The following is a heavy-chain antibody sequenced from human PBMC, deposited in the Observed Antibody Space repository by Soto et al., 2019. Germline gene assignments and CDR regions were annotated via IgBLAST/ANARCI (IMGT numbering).Heavy chain of an antibody. J-gene: IGHJ6*02. Sequence: EVHLVESGGGLVKPGGSLRLSCAVSGFTFSSCTMNWVRQAPGKGLEWVSSISPSTSHIYYTDSVKGRFTISRDNAQNSLSLQINSLRAEDTAVDYCSGCSGAACHRNYGMDVWGQGPRVTVSS. D-gene: IGHD2-15*01. CDR1: GFTFSSCT. V-gene: IGHV3-21*01. CDR2: ISPSTSHI. CDR3: SGCSGAACHRNYGMDV.